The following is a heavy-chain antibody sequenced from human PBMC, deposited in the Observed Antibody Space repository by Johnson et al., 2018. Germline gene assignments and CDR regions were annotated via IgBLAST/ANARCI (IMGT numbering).Heavy chain of an antibody. Sequence: VQLVESGGGLVQPGRSLRLSCTVSGLTFDDYAFHWVRQVPGKGLEWVSGINRNSGRIDYGDSGKGRFISSRDHAKNSLYLQMNSLRAEDTAVYYCARMYSTYFDSCGQGTLVTVSS. CDR3: ARMYSTYFDS. D-gene: IGHD4-11*01. J-gene: IGHJ4*02. CDR1: GLTFDDYA. CDR2: INRNSGRI. V-gene: IGHV3-9*01.